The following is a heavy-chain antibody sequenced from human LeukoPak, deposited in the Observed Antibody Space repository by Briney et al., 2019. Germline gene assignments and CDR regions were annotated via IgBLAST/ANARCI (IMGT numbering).Heavy chain of an antibody. CDR3: ARCRIQLWLRWPENYYYYGMDV. J-gene: IGHJ6*02. Sequence: PSETLSLTCAVYGGSFSGYYWSWIRQPPGKGLEWIGEINHSGSTNYNPSLKSRVTISVDTSKNQFSLKLSSVTAADTAVYYCARCRIQLWLRWPENYYYYGMDVWGQGTTVTVSS. V-gene: IGHV4-34*01. CDR2: INHSGST. CDR1: GGSFSGYY. D-gene: IGHD5-18*01.